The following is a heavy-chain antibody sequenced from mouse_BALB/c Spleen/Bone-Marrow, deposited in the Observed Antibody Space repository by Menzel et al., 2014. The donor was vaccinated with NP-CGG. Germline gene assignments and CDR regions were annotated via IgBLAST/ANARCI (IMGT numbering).Heavy chain of an antibody. CDR1: GYTFTSYW. V-gene: IGHV1-69*02. CDR2: IYPSDSYT. Sequence: QVQLQQSGAELVRPGASVKLSCRASGYTFTSYWINWVKQRPGQGLEWIGNIYPSDSYTNYNQRFKDKATLTVDKSSSTAYMQLSSLTSEDSAVYYCTRYGNSHYYAMDYWGQGTSVTVSS. D-gene: IGHD1-1*01. J-gene: IGHJ4*01. CDR3: TRYGNSHYYAMDY.